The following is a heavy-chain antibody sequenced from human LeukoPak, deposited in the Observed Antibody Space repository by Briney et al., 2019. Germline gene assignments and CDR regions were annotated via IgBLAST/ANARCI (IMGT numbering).Heavy chain of an antibody. V-gene: IGHV4-38-2*02. J-gene: IGHJ4*02. CDR3: ARGLRFGDFDY. CDR1: GYSISSGYY. CDR2: INHSGST. D-gene: IGHD3-10*01. Sequence: SETLSLTCTVTGYSISSGYYWSWIRQPPGKGLEWIWEINHSGSTNYNPSLKSRVTISVDTSKNQFSLKLSSVTAADTAVYYCARGLRFGDFDYWGQGTLVTVSS.